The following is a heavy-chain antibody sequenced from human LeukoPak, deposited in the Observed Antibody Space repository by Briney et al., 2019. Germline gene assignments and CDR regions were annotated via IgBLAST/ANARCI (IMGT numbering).Heavy chain of an antibody. CDR2: MSFDGKTK. CDR1: GFSFSSFG. V-gene: IGHV3-30*18. J-gene: IGHJ5*01. CDR3: AKDMAERRYYDSSAFDC. Sequence: PGGSLTLSCAASGFSFSSFGMHWVRQAPGKGLAWVAVMSFDGKTKYYADFVKGRFTISRDNSKSTLYLQMNSLTAEDTAVYYCAKDMAERRYYDSSAFDCWGQGTLVTVSS. D-gene: IGHD3-22*01.